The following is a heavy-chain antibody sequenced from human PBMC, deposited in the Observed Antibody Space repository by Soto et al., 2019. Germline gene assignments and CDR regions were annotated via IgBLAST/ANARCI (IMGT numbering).Heavy chain of an antibody. Sequence: SETLSLTCTVSSASISSDQWCSWVRQPPGKGLEWIGDIHHTGRTNNNPSLKSRVTMSVDKSKNQFSLNLNSVTAADTAVYYCARSFGWYAIDQWGQGTLVTVSS. CDR1: SASISSDQW. V-gene: IGHV4-4*02. CDR2: IHHTGRT. D-gene: IGHD6-19*01. J-gene: IGHJ4*02. CDR3: ARSFGWYAIDQ.